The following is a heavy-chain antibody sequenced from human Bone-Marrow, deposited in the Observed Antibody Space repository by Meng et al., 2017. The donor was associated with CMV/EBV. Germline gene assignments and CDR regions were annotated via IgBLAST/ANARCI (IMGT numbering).Heavy chain of an antibody. CDR2: IRYDGSNK. Sequence: GESLKISCAASEFTFSSYAMHWVRQAPGKGLEWVAYIRYDGSNKYHADSVKGRFTISRDNFKNTLFLQMNSLRAEDTAVYYCARDIVVVPAVITVPYYYYGMDVWGQGTTVTVSS. J-gene: IGHJ6*02. D-gene: IGHD2-2*01. CDR3: ARDIVVVPAVITVPYYYYGMDV. CDR1: EFTFSSYA. V-gene: IGHV3-30*02.